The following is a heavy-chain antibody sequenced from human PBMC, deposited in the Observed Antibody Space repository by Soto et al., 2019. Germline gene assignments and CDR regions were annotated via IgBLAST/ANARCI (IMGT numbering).Heavy chain of an antibody. CDR2: SSFDGSKK. CDR1: GFTFSSYP. Sequence: QMQLVESGGGVVQPGRSLRLSCAASGFTFSSYPMHWVRQAPGKGLEWVAGSSFDGSKKYYADSVKGRFFISKDNSKNILSLQMNSLRGEDSAVYYCARLPAPFVAVLYLYPVAGREPVSDAYVWSQGTAVTVSS. J-gene: IGHJ6*02. CDR3: ARLPAPFVAVLYLYPVAGREPVSDAYV. V-gene: IGHV3-30-3*01. D-gene: IGHD6-19*01.